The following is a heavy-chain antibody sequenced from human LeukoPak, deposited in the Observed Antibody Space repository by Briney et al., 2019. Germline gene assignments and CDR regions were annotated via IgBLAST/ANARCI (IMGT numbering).Heavy chain of an antibody. CDR2: IKQDGSEK. Sequence: GGSLRLSCAASGFTLSSYRMSWVRQAPGKGLEWVANIKQDGSEKYYVDSVKGRFTISRDNAKNSLYLQMNSLRAEDTAVYYCARDVWSGYYYYWGQGTLVTVSS. CDR3: ARDVWSGYYYY. D-gene: IGHD3-3*01. V-gene: IGHV3-7*01. J-gene: IGHJ4*02. CDR1: GFTLSSYR.